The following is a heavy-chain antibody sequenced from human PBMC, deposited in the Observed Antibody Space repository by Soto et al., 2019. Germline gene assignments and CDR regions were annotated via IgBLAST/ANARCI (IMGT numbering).Heavy chain of an antibody. CDR1: GGSISSSNW. J-gene: IGHJ5*02. CDR2: ICHSGST. V-gene: IGHV4-4*02. CDR3: ARDLQALYSYGPAGWFGP. D-gene: IGHD5-18*01. Sequence: PSETLSLTCAVSGGSISSSNWWSWVRQPPGKGLEWIGEICHSGSTNYNPSLKSRVTISVDKSKNQFSLKLSSVTAADTAVYYCARDLQALYSYGPAGWFGPWGQGTLVTVSS.